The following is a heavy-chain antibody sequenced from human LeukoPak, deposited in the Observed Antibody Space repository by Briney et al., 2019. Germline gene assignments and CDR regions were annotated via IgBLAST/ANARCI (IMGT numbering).Heavy chain of an antibody. CDR3: ARGGDFWSGYYSILFDP. D-gene: IGHD3-3*01. Sequence: SVKVSCKASGGTFSSYAISWVRQAPGQGLEWMGRIIPILGIANYAQKFQGRVTITADKSTSTAYMELSSLRSDDTAVYYCARGGDFWSGYYSILFDPWGQGTLVTVSS. J-gene: IGHJ5*02. CDR1: GGTFSSYA. CDR2: IIPILGIA. V-gene: IGHV1-69*04.